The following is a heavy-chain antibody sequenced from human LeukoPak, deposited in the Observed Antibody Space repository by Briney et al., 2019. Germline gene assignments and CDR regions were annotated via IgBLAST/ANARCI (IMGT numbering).Heavy chain of an antibody. D-gene: IGHD3-22*01. CDR3: ARSSGYYYYYGMDV. CDR1: GYTFTGYY. V-gene: IGHV1-2*02. J-gene: IGHJ6*02. CDR2: INPNSGGT. Sequence: ASVKVSCKASGYTFTGYYMHWVRPAPGQGLEWMGWINPNSGGTNYAQKFQGRVTMTRDTSISTAYMELSGLRSDDTAMYYCARSSGYYYYYGMDVWGQGTTVTVSS.